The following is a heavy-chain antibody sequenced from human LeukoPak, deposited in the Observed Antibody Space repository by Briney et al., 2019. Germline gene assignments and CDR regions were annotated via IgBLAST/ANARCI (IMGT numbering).Heavy chain of an antibody. CDR1: GGSISSYY. CDR2: IYYSGST. J-gene: IGHJ4*02. Sequence: KPSETLSLTCTVSGGSISSYYWSWLRQPPGKGLEWIGYIYYSGSTNYNPSLKSRVTISVDTSKNQFSLKLSSVTAADTAVYYCARGWDIVVVPAAIGDPFDYWGQGTLVTVSS. CDR3: ARGWDIVVVPAAIGDPFDY. D-gene: IGHD2-2*01. V-gene: IGHV4-59*12.